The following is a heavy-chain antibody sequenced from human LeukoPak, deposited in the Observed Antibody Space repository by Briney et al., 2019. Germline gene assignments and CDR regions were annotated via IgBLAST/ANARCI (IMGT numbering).Heavy chain of an antibody. J-gene: IGHJ3*01. Sequence: GGSLRLSCAASGFTFSSYWMSWVRQAPGKGLECVANIKEDGTEKYYVDSVKGRFTISRDNAESSLFLQMNSLRAEDTAVYFCARDWLAGNPYHAFDLWGKGTMVTVSS. CDR2: IKEDGTEK. CDR1: GFTFSSYW. V-gene: IGHV3-7*01. CDR3: ARDWLAGNPYHAFDL. D-gene: IGHD3-22*01.